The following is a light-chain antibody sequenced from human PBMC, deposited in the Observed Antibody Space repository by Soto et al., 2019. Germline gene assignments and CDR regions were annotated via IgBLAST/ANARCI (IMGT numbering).Light chain of an antibody. CDR1: QDISGY. J-gene: IGKJ2*01. Sequence: IQLTQSPSSLSASVGDRVTITCRASQDISGYVAWYQQRPGRAPQLLIYAASALHTGVPSRFSGSGSGTDFTLTITSLQPEDFGTYYCLQHYTYPRTFGQGTKLEIK. CDR2: AAS. CDR3: LQHYTYPRT. V-gene: IGKV1-9*01.